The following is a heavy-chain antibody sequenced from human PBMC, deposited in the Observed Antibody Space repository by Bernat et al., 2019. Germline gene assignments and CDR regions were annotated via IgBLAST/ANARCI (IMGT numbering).Heavy chain of an antibody. D-gene: IGHD5-24*01. CDR2: VKSKTDGGTS. CDR1: GFTFSTAW. CDR3: TPEGYMDGYHSMHY. V-gene: IGHV3-15*01. J-gene: IGHJ4*02. Sequence: EVQLVESGGGLVKPGGSLRLSCAASGFTFSTAWMTWVRQAPGEGLVWVGRVKSKTDGGTSDYAAPGKGRFTSSRDDSKNTLYLQMNGLKTEDTAVYYCTPEGYMDGYHSMHYWGQGALVTVSS.